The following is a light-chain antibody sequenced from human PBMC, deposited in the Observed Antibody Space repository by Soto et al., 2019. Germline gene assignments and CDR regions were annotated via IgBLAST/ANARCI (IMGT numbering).Light chain of an antibody. CDR2: DAS. CDR3: QQRSNWPRT. Sequence: EIVLTQSPATLSLSPGERATPSCRASQSVSSYLAWYQQKPGQAPRLLIYDASNRATGIPARFSGSGSGTDFTLTISSLEHEDFAVYDCQQRSNWPRTFGQGTKVEIK. CDR1: QSVSSY. J-gene: IGKJ1*01. V-gene: IGKV3-11*01.